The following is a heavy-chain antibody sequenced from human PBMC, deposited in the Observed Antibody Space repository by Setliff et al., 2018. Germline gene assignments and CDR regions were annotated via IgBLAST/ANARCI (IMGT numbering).Heavy chain of an antibody. CDR1: SYSISRGYY. Sequence: SETLSLTCDVSSYSISRGYYWGWTRQAPGKGLEFIGSIYHGGNIVYNPSLESRVTISADTTKNQFSLTLTSVTAADTAVYYCARAPPPWLQSLGGDYWGQGTLVTVSS. J-gene: IGHJ4*02. CDR3: ARAPPPWLQSLGGDY. V-gene: IGHV4-38-2*01. D-gene: IGHD5-12*01. CDR2: IYHGGNI.